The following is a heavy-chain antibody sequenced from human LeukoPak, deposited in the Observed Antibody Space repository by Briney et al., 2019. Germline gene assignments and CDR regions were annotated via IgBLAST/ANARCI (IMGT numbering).Heavy chain of an antibody. CDR2: VIPIFGTA. D-gene: IGHD2-2*01. J-gene: IGHJ3*02. CDR1: GGTFSSYA. V-gene: IGHV1-69*05. CDR3: ARDIVVVPAPGENAFDI. Sequence: ASVKVSCKASGGTFSSYAISWVGPAPGQGLEWMGGVIPIFGTANYAQKFQGRVTITTDESTSTAYMELSSLRSEDTAVYYCARDIVVVPAPGENAFDIWGQGTMVTVSS.